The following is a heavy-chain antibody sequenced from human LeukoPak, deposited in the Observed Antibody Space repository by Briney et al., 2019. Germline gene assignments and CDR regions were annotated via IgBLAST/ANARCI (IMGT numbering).Heavy chain of an antibody. CDR1: GYTFTELS. CDR3: ATLRGGSGSYLRDY. Sequence: GASVKVSCKVSGYTFTELSMHWVRQAPGKGLEWMGGFDPEDGETIYAQKFQGRVTMTEDTSTDTAYMELSSLRSEDTAVYYCATLRGGSGSYLRDYWGQGTLVTVSS. CDR2: FDPEDGET. J-gene: IGHJ4*02. D-gene: IGHD3-10*01. V-gene: IGHV1-24*01.